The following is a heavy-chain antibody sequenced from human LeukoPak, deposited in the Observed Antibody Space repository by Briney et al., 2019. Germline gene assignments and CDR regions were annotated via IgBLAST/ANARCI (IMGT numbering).Heavy chain of an antibody. CDR3: ARGRRCSSTSCYSGMDV. CDR2: ISSSGSTI. D-gene: IGHD2-2*01. J-gene: IGHJ6*02. CDR1: GFTFSSYA. V-gene: IGHV3-48*04. Sequence: PGGSLRLSCAASGFTFSSYAMSWVRQAPGKGLEWVSYISSSGSTIYYADSVKGRFTISRDNAKNSLYPQMNSLRAEDTAVYYCARGRRCSSTSCYSGMDVWGQGTTVTVSS.